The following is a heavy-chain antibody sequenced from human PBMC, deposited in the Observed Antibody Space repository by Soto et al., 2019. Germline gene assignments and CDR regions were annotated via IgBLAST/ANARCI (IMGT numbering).Heavy chain of an antibody. J-gene: IGHJ4*01. CDR2: INTDASTT. CDR1: GFTFSNHW. CDR3: SRDLGGYASH. V-gene: IGHV3-74*01. D-gene: IGHD3-16*01. Sequence: EVQLVESGGGLVQPGGSLRLSCAASGFTFSNHWMHWVRQAPGKGPVWVSRINTDASTTNYADSVKGRFTISRDNAKNTLYLLTGGLGAEDTAVYYCSRDLGGYASHWGHGTLVTVSS.